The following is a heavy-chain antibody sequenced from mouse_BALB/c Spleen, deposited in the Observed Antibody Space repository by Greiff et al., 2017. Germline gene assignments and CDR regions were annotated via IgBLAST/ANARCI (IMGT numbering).Heavy chain of an antibody. Sequence: EVQLQESGPDLVKPSQSLSLTCTVTGYSITSGYSWHWIRQFPGNKLEWMGYIHYSGSTNYNPSLKSRISITRDTSNNQFFLQLNSVTTEDTATYYCARGNWDEEGGNYFDYWGQGTTLTVSS. J-gene: IGHJ2*01. CDR3: ARGNWDEEGGNYFDY. V-gene: IGHV3-1*02. CDR2: IHYSGST. D-gene: IGHD4-1*01. CDR1: GYSITSGYS.